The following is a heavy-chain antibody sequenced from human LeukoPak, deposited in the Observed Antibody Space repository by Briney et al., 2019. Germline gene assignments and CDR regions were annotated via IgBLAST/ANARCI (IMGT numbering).Heavy chain of an antibody. CDR2: IYYSGST. CDR3: ARLLSETTTRYGMDV. Sequence: PSETLSLTCTVSGGSISSYYWSWIRQPPGKGLEWIGYIYYSGSTNYNPSLKSRVTISVDTSKNQFSLKLSSVTAADTAVYYCARLLSETTTRYGMDVWGQGTTVTVSS. V-gene: IGHV4-59*08. CDR1: GGSISSYY. D-gene: IGHD4-11*01. J-gene: IGHJ6*02.